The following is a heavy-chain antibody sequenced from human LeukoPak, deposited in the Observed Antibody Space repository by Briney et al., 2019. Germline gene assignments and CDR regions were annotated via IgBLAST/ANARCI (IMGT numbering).Heavy chain of an antibody. CDR2: IYHRGSA. V-gene: IGHV4-59*01. D-gene: IGHD5/OR15-5a*01. J-gene: IGHJ6*02. Sequence: SETLSLTCTVSGGSISSYYWTWVRQPPGKGLEWIGYIYHRGSANYNPSLKSRVTISVDTSKNQFSLKLSSVTAADTAVYYCARAVSTIIPYYYYGMDVWGQGTTVTVSS. CDR1: GGSISSYY. CDR3: ARAVSTIIPYYYYGMDV.